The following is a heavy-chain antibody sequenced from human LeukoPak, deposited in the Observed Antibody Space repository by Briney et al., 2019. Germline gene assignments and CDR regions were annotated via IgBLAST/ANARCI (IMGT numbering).Heavy chain of an antibody. V-gene: IGHV1-69*13. CDR2: IIPMFGTA. J-gene: IGHJ4*02. Sequence: GASVKVSCTASGYTFTSYGISWVRQAPGQGLEWMGGIIPMFGTANYAQKFQGRVTITADESTSTAYMELSSLRSEDTAVYYCARGEVPPHYFDYWGQGTLVTVSS. CDR1: GYTFTSYG. CDR3: ARGEVPPHYFDY.